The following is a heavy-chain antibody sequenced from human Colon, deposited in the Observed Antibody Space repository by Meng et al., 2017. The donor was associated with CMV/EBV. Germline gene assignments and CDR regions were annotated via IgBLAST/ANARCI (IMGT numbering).Heavy chain of an antibody. Sequence: GESLKISCAASGFTFSACAMSWVRQAPGKGLEWVSGISHDGYSTFYVDSVKGRFTISRDNFKNTLHLQMNSLRVEDTATYFCAKEYVHDHWGQGTQVTVSS. CDR1: GFTFSACA. CDR3: AKEYVHDH. V-gene: IGHV3-23*01. J-gene: IGHJ4*02. D-gene: IGHD3-10*02. CDR2: ISHDGYST.